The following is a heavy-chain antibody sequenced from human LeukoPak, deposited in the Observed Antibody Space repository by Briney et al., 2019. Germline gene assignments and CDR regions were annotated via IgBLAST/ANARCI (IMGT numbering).Heavy chain of an antibody. CDR1: GGSISSYY. D-gene: IGHD6-19*01. V-gene: IGHV4-59*08. J-gene: IGHJ4*02. Sequence: SETLSLTCTVSGGSISSYYWSWIRQPPGKGLEWIGYIYYSGSTNYNPSLKSRVTISVDTSKNQFSLKLSSVTAADTAVYYCARIDRAVAGTIDYWGQGTLVTVSS. CDR3: ARIDRAVAGTIDY. CDR2: IYYSGST.